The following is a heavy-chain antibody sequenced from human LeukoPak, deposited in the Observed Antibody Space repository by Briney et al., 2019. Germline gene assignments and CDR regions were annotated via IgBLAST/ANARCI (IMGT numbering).Heavy chain of an antibody. J-gene: IGHJ4*02. CDR1: GGSISSSNW. CDR3: ARWSGGNWGDFDY. D-gene: IGHD3-3*01. V-gene: IGHV4-4*02. Sequence: PSETLSLTCAVSGGSISSSNWWSWVRPPPGKGLEWIGEIYHSGSTNYNPSLKSRVTISVDKSKNQFSLKLSSVTAADTAVYYCARWSGGNWGDFDYWGQGTLVTVSS. CDR2: IYHSGST.